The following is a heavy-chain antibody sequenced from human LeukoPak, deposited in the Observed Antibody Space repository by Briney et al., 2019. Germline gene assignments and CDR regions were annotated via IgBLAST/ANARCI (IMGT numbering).Heavy chain of an antibody. Sequence: SETLSLTCTVSGGSISSYYWSWIRQPPGKGLEWIGYIYYSGSTNYNPSLKSRVTISVDTSKNQFSLKLSSVTAADTAVYYCARGLVVVPAAIISWGQGTLVTVSS. CDR2: IYYSGST. J-gene: IGHJ5*02. CDR1: GGSISSYY. CDR3: ARGLVVVPAAIIS. V-gene: IGHV4-59*01. D-gene: IGHD2-2*02.